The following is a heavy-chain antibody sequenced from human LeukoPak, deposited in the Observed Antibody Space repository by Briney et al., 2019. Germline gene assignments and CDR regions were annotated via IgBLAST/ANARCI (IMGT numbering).Heavy chain of an antibody. V-gene: IGHV3-21*01. J-gene: IGHJ4*02. D-gene: IGHD1-26*01. CDR2: ISSSSSYI. CDR1: GFTFSSYS. Sequence: GGSLRLSCAASGFTFSSYSMNWVRQAPGKGLQWVSSISSSSSYIYYADSVKGRFTISRDNAKNSLYLQMNSLRAEDTAVYYCARGSVGAFDYWGQGTLVTVSS. CDR3: ARGSVGAFDY.